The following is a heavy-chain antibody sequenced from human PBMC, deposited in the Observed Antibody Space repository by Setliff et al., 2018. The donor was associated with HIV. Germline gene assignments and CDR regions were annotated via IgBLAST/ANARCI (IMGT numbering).Heavy chain of an antibody. CDR2: INHSGST. D-gene: IGHD1-7*01. V-gene: IGHV4-34*01. Sequence: SETLSLTCAVYGGSLSDSYYNWIRQPPGKGLEWIGEINHSGSTNYNPALESRVTIAVDTSKNQFSLRLTSVTSADTAVYYCSRGGTMAEYWGPGKVVTVSS. CDR1: GGSLSDSY. J-gene: IGHJ4*02. CDR3: SRGGTMAEY.